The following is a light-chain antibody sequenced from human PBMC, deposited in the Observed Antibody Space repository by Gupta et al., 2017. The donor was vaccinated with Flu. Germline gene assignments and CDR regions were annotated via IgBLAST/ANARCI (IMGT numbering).Light chain of an antibody. J-gene: IGKJ4*01. V-gene: IGKV1-5*03. CDR3: QQHLSYPLT. CDR1: QPINNW. Sequence: DIQMTQSPSTLSTSVGDRVTITCRASQPINNWLAWFQQRPGKAPKLLIYKASNLKSGVPSRFSGSKSGTEFTLTIISLQPDDFATYYCQQHLSYPLTFGGGTKVEF. CDR2: KAS.